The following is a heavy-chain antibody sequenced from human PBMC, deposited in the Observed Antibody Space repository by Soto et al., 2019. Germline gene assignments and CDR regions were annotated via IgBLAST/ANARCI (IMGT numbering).Heavy chain of an antibody. CDR1: EGTFNSYA. CDR3: ASGASRWYPYCFDS. D-gene: IGHD6-13*01. J-gene: IGHJ4*02. V-gene: IGHV1-69*01. Sequence: QAQVVQSGAEVRKPGSSVKLSCKASEGTFNSYAIAWVRQAPGQGLEWMGGIIPYYNTLNYAQKFQDRVTITADDSTNTVYMELSSLRSDDTAVYFGASGASRWYPYCFDSWGQGTLVTVSS. CDR2: IIPYYNTL.